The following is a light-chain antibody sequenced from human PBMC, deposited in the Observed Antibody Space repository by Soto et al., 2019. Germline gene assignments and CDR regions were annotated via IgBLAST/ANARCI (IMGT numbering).Light chain of an antibody. CDR2: DAS. J-gene: IGKJ5*01. V-gene: IGKV3-11*01. CDR1: QTVSSN. Sequence: IGMTQSTATLSVSPGQRATLSSRASQTVSSNFAWYQQTPGQAPRLLIYDASNRATGIPVRFSGSGSGTDFTLTISLLEPEDFGLYYCQPRSDWFTFGQGTRLEIK. CDR3: QPRSDWFT.